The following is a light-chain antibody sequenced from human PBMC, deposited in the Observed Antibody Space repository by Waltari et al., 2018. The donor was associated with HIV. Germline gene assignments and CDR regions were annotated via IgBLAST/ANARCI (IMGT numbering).Light chain of an antibody. V-gene: IGLV4-69*01. J-gene: IGLJ2*01. Sequence: QLVLTQSPSPSAPMGPSFKLTCPLRSGHNTYAITCHHNQPEKGPRYLMKLKSAGSHQKGDGIPDRFAGPTAGAERYLTISSLQSEDEADDYGATWATGIRVVGGGTKLTV. CDR2: LKSAGSH. CDR3: ATWATGIRV. CDR1: SGHNTYA.